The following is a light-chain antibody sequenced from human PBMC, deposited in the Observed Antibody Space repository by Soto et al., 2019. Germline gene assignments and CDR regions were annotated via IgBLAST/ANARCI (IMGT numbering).Light chain of an antibody. CDR2: DAS. V-gene: IGKV1-33*01. Sequence: DIQMTQSPYSLSASVGDRVTITCQASQDISNYLNWYQQKPGKAPKLLIYDASNLETGVPSRFSGSGSGTDFTFTISSLQPEDIATYYCQHYDNLPLTFGGGTKVEIK. CDR1: QDISNY. J-gene: IGKJ4*01. CDR3: QHYDNLPLT.